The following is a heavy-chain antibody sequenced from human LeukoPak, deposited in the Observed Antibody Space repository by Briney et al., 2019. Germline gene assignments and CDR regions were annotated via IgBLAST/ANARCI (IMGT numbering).Heavy chain of an antibody. V-gene: IGHV3-21*04. J-gene: IGHJ4*02. CDR2: ISSSSSYI. D-gene: IGHD3-22*01. CDR1: GFTFSSYS. Sequence: PGGSLRLSCAASGFTFSSYSTNWVRQAPGKGLEWVSSISSSSSYIYYADSVKGRFTISRDNPKNTLYLQINSLRAEDTAVYFCAKRGVVIRVILVGFHKEAYYFESWGQGALVTVSS. CDR3: AKRGVVIRVILVGFHKEAYYFES.